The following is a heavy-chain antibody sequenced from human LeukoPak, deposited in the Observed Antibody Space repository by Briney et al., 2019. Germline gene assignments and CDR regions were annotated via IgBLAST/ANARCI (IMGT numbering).Heavy chain of an antibody. V-gene: IGHV3-23*01. D-gene: IGHD2-21*01. CDR3: AKGAYYFDF. CDR2: ISGSDDNT. Sequence: GASLRLSCAASGFTFSTYAMSWVRQAPGKGLEWVSTISGSDDNTYYADSVKGRFTISRDNSKNTLFLQMNSLRAEDTAVYYCAKGAYYFDFWGQGTLVTVSS. J-gene: IGHJ4*02. CDR1: GFTFSTYA.